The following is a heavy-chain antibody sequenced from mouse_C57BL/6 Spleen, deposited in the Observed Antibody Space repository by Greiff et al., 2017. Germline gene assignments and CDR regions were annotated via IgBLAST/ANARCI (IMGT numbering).Heavy chain of an antibody. Sequence: VQLQQSVAELVRPGASVKLSCTASGFNIKNTYMHWVKQRPEQGLEWIGRIDPANGNTKYAPKFQGKATITADTSSNTAYLQLSSLTSEDTAIYYCARGDNYGSSPAWFAYWGQGTLVTVSA. V-gene: IGHV14-3*01. D-gene: IGHD1-1*01. CDR3: ARGDNYGSSPAWFAY. CDR1: GFNIKNTY. J-gene: IGHJ3*01. CDR2: IDPANGNT.